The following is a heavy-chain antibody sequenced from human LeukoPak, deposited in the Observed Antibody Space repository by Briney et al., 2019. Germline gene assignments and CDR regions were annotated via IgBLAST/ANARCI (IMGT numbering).Heavy chain of an antibody. CDR2: IYYSGST. D-gene: IGHD5-18*01. CDR1: GGSISSYY. Sequence: SETLSLTCTVSGGSISSYYWSWIRQPPGKGLEWIGYIYYSGSTNYNPSLKSRVTMSVDTSKNQFSLKLSSVTAADTAVYYCARRSYDVDAFDIWGQGTMVTVSS. J-gene: IGHJ3*02. CDR3: ARRSYDVDAFDI. V-gene: IGHV4-59*12.